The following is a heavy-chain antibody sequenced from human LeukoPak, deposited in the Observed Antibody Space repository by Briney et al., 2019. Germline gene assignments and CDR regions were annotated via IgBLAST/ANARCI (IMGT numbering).Heavy chain of an antibody. Sequence: SETLSLTCAVYGGSFSGYYWSWIRQPPGKGLEWIGEINHSGSTNYNPSLKSRVTISVDTSKNQFSLKLSSVTAADTAVYYCASSNSCSHCFDYWGQGTLVTVSS. D-gene: IGHD2-2*01. CDR3: ASSNSCSHCFDY. CDR1: GGSFSGYY. CDR2: INHSGST. J-gene: IGHJ4*02. V-gene: IGHV4-34*01.